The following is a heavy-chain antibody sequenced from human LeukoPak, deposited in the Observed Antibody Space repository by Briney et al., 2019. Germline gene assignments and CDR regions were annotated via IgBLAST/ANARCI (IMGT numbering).Heavy chain of an antibody. CDR3: ARAPTTVTTAWFDP. CDR1: GGSISSGDYY. J-gene: IGHJ5*02. CDR2: IYYSGST. Sequence: SETLSLTCTVSGGSISSGDYYWRWIRQPPGKGLEWIGYIYYSGSTYYNPSLKSRVTISVDTSKNQFSLKLSSVTAADTAVYYCARAPTTVTTAWFDPWGQGTLVTVSS. V-gene: IGHV4-30-4*08. D-gene: IGHD4-17*01.